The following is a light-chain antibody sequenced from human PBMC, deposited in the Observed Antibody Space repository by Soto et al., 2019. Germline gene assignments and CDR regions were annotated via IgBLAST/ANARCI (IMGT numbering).Light chain of an antibody. Sequence: DIQMTQSPSSLSASVGDRVTITCRASQSISSYLNWYQQKPGKAPKLLIYAASSLQSGVPSRFSGSGSGTDFTLTISRLEPEDFAVYYCQQYGPSPEWTFGQGTKVDIK. CDR2: AAS. CDR3: QQYGPSPEWT. V-gene: IGKV1-39*01. CDR1: QSISSY. J-gene: IGKJ1*01.